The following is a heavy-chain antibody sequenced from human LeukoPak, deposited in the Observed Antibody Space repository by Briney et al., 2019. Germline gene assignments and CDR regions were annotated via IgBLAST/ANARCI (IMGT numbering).Heavy chain of an antibody. V-gene: IGHV4-59*01. Sequence: SETLSPTCTVSGGSITNYYWSWIRQPPGKGLEWIGFIYYSGSTNYNPSLKSRVTISVDTSKNQFSLKLSSVTAADTAVYYCARGFSGGSYYYFDYWGQGTLVTVSS. CDR3: ARGFSGGSYYYFDY. CDR2: IYYSGST. D-gene: IGHD1-26*01. CDR1: GGSITNYY. J-gene: IGHJ4*02.